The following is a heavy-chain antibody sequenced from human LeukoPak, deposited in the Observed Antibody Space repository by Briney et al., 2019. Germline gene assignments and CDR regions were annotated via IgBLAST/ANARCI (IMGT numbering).Heavy chain of an antibody. D-gene: IGHD1-26*01. V-gene: IGHV3-13*01. J-gene: IGHJ4*02. CDR1: GFIFSSYD. Sequence: GGSLRLSCAASGFIFSSYDMHWVRQATGKALECVSSIGTAGDTYYPGSVRGRFTISRENAKNSLYPQMNSLRAGDTAVYYCARAPKGASYFDYWGQGTLVTVSS. CDR3: ARAPKGASYFDY. CDR2: IGTAGDT.